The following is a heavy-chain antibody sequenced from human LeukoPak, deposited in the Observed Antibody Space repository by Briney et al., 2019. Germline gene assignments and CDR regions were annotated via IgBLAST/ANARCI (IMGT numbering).Heavy chain of an antibody. CDR2: INPSGGST. J-gene: IGHJ5*02. V-gene: IGHV1-46*01. CDR3: AREGGCSGGSCYSRSNWFDP. CDR1: GYTFTSYY. D-gene: IGHD2-15*01. Sequence: ASVKVSCKASGYTFTSYYMHWVRQAPGQGLEWMGIINPSGGSTSYAQKFQGRVTMTRDTSTSTVYMELSSLRSEDTAVYYCAREGGCSGGSCYSRSNWFDPWAQGTLVTVSS.